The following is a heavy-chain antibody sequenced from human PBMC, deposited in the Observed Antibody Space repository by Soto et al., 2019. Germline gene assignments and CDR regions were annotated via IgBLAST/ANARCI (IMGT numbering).Heavy chain of an antibody. CDR2: ISTSIDAT. Sequence: SLRLSCAASGFAFSNYAMHWVRQAPGKGLEWVSSISTSIDATYYADSVKGRFTISRDDSKNTLYLQMNSLRAEDSAVYYCAKDRTVAARNFDYWGQGTQVTVPQ. CDR3: AKDRTVAARNFDY. J-gene: IGHJ4*02. CDR1: GFAFSNYA. V-gene: IGHV3-23*01. D-gene: IGHD6-6*01.